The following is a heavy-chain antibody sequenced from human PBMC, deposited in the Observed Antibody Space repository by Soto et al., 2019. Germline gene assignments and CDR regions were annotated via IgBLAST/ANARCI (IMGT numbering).Heavy chain of an antibody. CDR3: ARDRLIDYGGYYYYGMDV. CDR1: GGSISSYY. V-gene: IGHV4-59*01. Sequence: SETLSLTCTVSGGSISSYYWSWIRQPPGKGLEWIGYIYYSGSTNYNPSLKSRVTISVDTSKNQFSLKLSSVTAADTAVYYCARDRLIDYGGYYYYGMDVWGQGTTVTVSS. J-gene: IGHJ6*02. D-gene: IGHD4-17*01. CDR2: IYYSGST.